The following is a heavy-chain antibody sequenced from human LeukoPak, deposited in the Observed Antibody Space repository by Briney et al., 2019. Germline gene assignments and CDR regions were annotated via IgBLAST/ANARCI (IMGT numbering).Heavy chain of an antibody. J-gene: IGHJ1*01. D-gene: IGHD3-22*01. CDR2: IKQDGSEK. Sequence: GGSLRLSCAASGFTFSSYWMSWVRQAPGKGREWVANIKQDGSEKYYVDSVKGRFTISRDNAKNSLYLQMNSLRAEDTAVYYCARDEGNYYDSSGSLYFQHWGQGTLVTVSS. V-gene: IGHV3-7*01. CDR1: GFTFSSYW. CDR3: ARDEGNYYDSSGSLYFQH.